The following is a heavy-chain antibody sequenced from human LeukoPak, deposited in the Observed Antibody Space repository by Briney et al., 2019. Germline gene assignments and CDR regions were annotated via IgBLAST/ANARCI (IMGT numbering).Heavy chain of an antibody. J-gene: IGHJ6*03. Sequence: GGSLELSCATSGFTFNNYNMNWVRQAPGRALEWVSSITSSGTYIFYADSVKGRFTISRDNAKNSLYLQMNSLGPEDTAVYYCARDPYSGNYGNYYYYYMDVWGKGTTVTISS. CDR3: ARDPYSGNYGNYYYYYMDV. CDR2: ITSSGTYI. V-gene: IGHV3-21*01. D-gene: IGHD1-26*01. CDR1: GFTFNNYN.